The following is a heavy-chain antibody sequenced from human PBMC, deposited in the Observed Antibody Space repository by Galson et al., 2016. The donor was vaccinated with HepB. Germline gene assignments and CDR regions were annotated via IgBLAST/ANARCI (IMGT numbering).Heavy chain of an antibody. D-gene: IGHD5/OR15-5a*01. CDR3: ARGVGPAYMDV. Sequence: SLRLSCAASGFSFSSYSMNWVRQAPGKGLEWISYISSTNSPTIYYADSVKGRFTISRDSAKNSLYLQMNSLRDEDTAVYYCARGVGPAYMDVWGNGTTVTVSS. V-gene: IGHV3-48*02. CDR1: GFSFSSYS. CDR2: ISSTNSPTI. J-gene: IGHJ6*03.